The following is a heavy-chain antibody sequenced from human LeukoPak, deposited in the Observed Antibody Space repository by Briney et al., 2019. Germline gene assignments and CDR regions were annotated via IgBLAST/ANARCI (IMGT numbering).Heavy chain of an antibody. CDR1: GXTFSSYA. V-gene: IGHV3-23*01. CDR2: ISGSGGST. J-gene: IGHJ4*02. CDR3: AKADSKLAYCGGDCYS. D-gene: IGHD2-21*01. Sequence: GGSLRLSCAASGXTFSSYAMSWVRQAPGKGLEWVSAISGSGGSTYYADSVKGRFTISRDNSKNTLYLQMNSLRAEDTAVYYCAKADSKLAYCGGDCYSWGQGTLVTVSS.